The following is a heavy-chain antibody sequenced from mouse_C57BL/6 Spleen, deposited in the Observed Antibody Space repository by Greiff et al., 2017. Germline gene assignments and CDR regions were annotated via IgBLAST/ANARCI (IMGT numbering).Heavy chain of an antibody. D-gene: IGHD1-1*01. J-gene: IGHJ2*01. V-gene: IGHV14-4*01. CDR2: IDPENGDT. CDR1: GFNIKDDY. Sequence: VQLQQSGAELVRPGASVKLSCTASGFNIKDDYMHWVKQRPEQGLEWIGWIDPENGDTEYASKFKGKATITVDPSSNTAYMQLSILTSEDTAFYYCNASITSVVGYYFDYWGQGTTLTVSS. CDR3: NASITSVVGYYFDY.